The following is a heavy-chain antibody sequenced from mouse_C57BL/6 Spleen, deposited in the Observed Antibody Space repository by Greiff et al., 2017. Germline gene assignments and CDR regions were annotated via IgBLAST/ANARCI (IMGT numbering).Heavy chain of an antibody. J-gene: IGHJ1*03. CDR3: AREEYYGSRGYFDV. V-gene: IGHV3-6*01. D-gene: IGHD1-1*01. CDR2: ISYDGSN. Sequence: EVKLVESGPGLVKPSQSLSLTCSVTGYSITSGYYWNWIRQFPGNKLEWMGYISYDGSNNYNPSLKNRISITRDTSKNQFFLKLNSVTTEDTATYYCAREEYYGSRGYFDVWGTGTTVTVSS. CDR1: GYSITSGYY.